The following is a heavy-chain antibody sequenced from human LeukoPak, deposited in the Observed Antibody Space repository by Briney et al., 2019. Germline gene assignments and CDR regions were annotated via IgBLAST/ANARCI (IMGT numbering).Heavy chain of an antibody. CDR2: IYTSGST. V-gene: IGHV4-4*07. J-gene: IGHJ6*02. CDR3: ARERIPPSWYSSGWYGGYDGMDV. D-gene: IGHD6-19*01. CDR1: GGSISSYY. Sequence: SETLSLTCTVSGGSISSYYWSWIRQPAGKGLEWIGCIYTSGSTNYNPSLKSRVTMSVDTSKNQFSLKLSSVTAADTAVYYCARERIPPSWYSSGWYGGYDGMDVWGQGTTVTVSS.